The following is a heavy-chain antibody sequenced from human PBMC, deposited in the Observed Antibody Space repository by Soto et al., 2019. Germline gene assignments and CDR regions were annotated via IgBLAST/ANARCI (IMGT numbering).Heavy chain of an antibody. Sequence: EVQLVESGGGLIQPGGSLRLSCAASGFTVSRNYMSWVRQAPGKGLEWVSVIYSGGSTYYADSVKGRFTISRDNSKNTLYLQMNSLRAEDTAVYYCARGADSSGWEYYYYYGMDVWGQGTTVTVSS. D-gene: IGHD6-19*01. CDR3: ARGADSSGWEYYYYYGMDV. CDR1: GFTVSRNY. CDR2: IYSGGST. J-gene: IGHJ6*02. V-gene: IGHV3-53*01.